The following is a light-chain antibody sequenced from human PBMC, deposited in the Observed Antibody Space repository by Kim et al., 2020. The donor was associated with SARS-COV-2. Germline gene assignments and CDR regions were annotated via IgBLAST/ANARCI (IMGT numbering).Light chain of an antibody. CDR1: SSDVGGYNY. V-gene: IGLV2-8*01. J-gene: IGLJ2*01. CDR3: SSYAGTNNVL. CDR2: ELN. Sequence: QSALTQPPSASGPPGQSVAISCTGTSSDVGGYNYVSWYPQYPGKAPKLIIYELNKRPSGVPDRFSGSKSGNTASLTVSGLQAEDEADYYCSSYAGTNNVLFGGGTQLTVL.